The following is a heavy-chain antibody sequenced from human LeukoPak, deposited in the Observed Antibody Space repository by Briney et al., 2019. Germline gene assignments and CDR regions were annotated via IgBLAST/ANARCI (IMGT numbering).Heavy chain of an antibody. V-gene: IGHV1-18*01. Sequence: GASVKVSCKASGYTFTSYGISWVRQAPGQGLEWMGWISAYNGNTNYAQKLQGRVTMTTDTSTSTAYMELRSLRSDDTAVYYCARAGYGSGSYYWSWFDPWGQGTLVTVSS. CDR2: ISAYNGNT. CDR3: ARAGYGSGSYYWSWFDP. CDR1: GYTFTSYG. J-gene: IGHJ5*02. D-gene: IGHD3-10*01.